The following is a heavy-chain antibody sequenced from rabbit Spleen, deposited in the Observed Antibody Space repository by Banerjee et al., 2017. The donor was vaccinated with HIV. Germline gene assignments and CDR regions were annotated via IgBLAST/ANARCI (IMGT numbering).Heavy chain of an antibody. CDR2: IYAGSGSI. J-gene: IGHJ4*01. CDR3: ARDGAGGSYFAL. V-gene: IGHV1S40*01. D-gene: IGHD8-1*01. Sequence: QSLEESGGGLVQPEGSLTLTCKASGFSFSSGAMCWVRQAPGKGLEWIACIYAGSGSIFYAGWARGRFTISKTSSTTVTLQMTSLTAADTATYFCARDGAGGSYFALWGPGTLVTVS. CDR1: GFSFSSGA.